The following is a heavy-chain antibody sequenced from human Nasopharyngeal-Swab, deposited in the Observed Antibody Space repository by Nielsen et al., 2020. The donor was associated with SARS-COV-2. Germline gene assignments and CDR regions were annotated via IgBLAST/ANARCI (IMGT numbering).Heavy chain of an antibody. CDR3: ARYSRSSWSSRRDY. Sequence: WIRQHTGKGLEWIGEINHSGSTNYNPSLKSRVTISVDTSKNQFSQKLSSVTAADTAVYYCARYSRSSWSSRRDYWGQGTLVTVSS. V-gene: IGHV4-34*01. J-gene: IGHJ4*02. D-gene: IGHD6-13*01. CDR2: INHSGST.